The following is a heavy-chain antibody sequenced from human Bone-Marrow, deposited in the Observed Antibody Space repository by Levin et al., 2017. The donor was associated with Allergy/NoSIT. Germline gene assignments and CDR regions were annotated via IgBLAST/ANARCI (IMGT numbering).Heavy chain of an antibody. CDR1: GFSFDDFW. Sequence: PGGSLRLSCAGSGFSFDDFWMNWVRQAPGKGLEWVANIKKDGSEKNYVDSVRGRFTISRDNAKNSLYLQMNSLGAEDTAVYYCARGYYDFWSGSIDSWGQGTLVTVSS. D-gene: IGHD3-3*01. CDR2: IKKDGSEK. V-gene: IGHV3-7*01. J-gene: IGHJ4*02. CDR3: ARGYYDFWSGSIDS.